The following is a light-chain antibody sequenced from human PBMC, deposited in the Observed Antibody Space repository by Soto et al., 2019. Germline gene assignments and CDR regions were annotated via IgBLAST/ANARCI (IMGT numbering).Light chain of an antibody. CDR2: DAS. J-gene: IGKJ4*01. Sequence: EVVLTQAPAALSLSPGDRGTLSCRASQNVSSSVAWYKQKPGQGPRLVIYDASIRATGIPARFSGSGSGTDFTLTISGLEPEDFGVYYCQERISGPRGLTFGGGTKGDIK. CDR3: QERISGPRGLT. V-gene: IGKV3-11*01. CDR1: QNVSSS.